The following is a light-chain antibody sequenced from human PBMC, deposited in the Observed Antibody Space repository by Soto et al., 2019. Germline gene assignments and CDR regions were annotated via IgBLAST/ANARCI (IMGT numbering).Light chain of an antibody. J-gene: IGKJ4*01. CDR2: AAS. CDR1: QSITNY. Sequence: QITQSASALSASVGDRVTITCRASQSITNYLNWYQHKPGQAPNLLIYAASTLQAGVPSRFRGSGSGTDFTLTISSLQPEDFATYFCQQSNSSPPTFGGGTKVDIK. V-gene: IGKV1-39*01. CDR3: QQSNSSPPT.